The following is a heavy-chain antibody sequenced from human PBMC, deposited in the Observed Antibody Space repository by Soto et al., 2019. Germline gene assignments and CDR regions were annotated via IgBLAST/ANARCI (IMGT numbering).Heavy chain of an antibody. D-gene: IGHD2-8*01. V-gene: IGHV1-18*01. CDR3: AKNGQPPYYYYGLDV. J-gene: IGHJ6*02. CDR2: ISGYNGDT. CDR1: GYTFTRYG. Sequence: QGHLVQSGAEVKNPGTSVKVSCKASGYTFTRYGISWVRQAPGQGLEWMGWISGYNGDTNYAQNLQGRVTMTIDTSTSTAYMELRSLTSDDTAVYYCAKNGQPPYYYYGLDVWGQGTTVNVSS.